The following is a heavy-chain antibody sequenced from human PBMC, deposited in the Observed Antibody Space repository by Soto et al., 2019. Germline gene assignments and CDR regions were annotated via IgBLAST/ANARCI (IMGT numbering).Heavy chain of an antibody. CDR1: GFTFSNAG. J-gene: IGHJ4*02. D-gene: IGHD3-22*01. Sequence: PGGSLRLSCAASGFTFSNAGMNWVRQAPGKGLEWVGRIKSKTDGGTTDYAAPVKGRFTISRDDSKNTLYLQMNSLKTEDPAVYYCTTVQDGSGYYYGFYYWGQGTLVTVSS. CDR3: TTVQDGSGYYYGFYY. V-gene: IGHV3-15*07. CDR2: IKSKTDGGTT.